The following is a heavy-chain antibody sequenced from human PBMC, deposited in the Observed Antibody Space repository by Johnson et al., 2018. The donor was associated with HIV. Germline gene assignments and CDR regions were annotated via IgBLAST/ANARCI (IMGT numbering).Heavy chain of an antibody. V-gene: IGHV3-11*04. CDR3: ARYHYYDSRLNDAFDI. Sequence: QVQLVESGGGLVKPGGSLRLSFAASGFTFSDYYMSWIRQAPGKGLEWVSHISSSGSTIYYADSVKGRFTISRDNAKNSLYLQMNSLRADDTAVYYCARYHYYDSRLNDAFDIWGQGTLVTVSS. CDR2: ISSSGSTI. J-gene: IGHJ3*02. D-gene: IGHD3-22*01. CDR1: GFTFSDYY.